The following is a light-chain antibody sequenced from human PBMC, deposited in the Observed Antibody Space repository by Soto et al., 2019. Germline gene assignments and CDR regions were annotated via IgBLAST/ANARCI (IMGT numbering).Light chain of an antibody. J-gene: IGKJ1*01. CDR2: DAS. Sequence: EIVLTQSPATLSLSPGERATLSCRASQSVSSYLAWHQQKPGQAPRLLIYDASNRATGIPARFSGSGSGTDFTLPISSLEPEDFAVYYCQQRSNWPWTFGQGTKVEIK. V-gene: IGKV3-11*01. CDR1: QSVSSY. CDR3: QQRSNWPWT.